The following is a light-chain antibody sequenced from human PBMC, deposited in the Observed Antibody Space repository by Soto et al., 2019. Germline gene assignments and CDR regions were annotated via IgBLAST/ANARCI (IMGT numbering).Light chain of an antibody. CDR3: SAWDDTLNGLI. V-gene: IGLV1-44*01. CDR2: GYG. CDR1: SSNIGRNF. Sequence: QSALTQPPSASGTPGQRVTISCSGTSSNIGRNFVTWYQQLPGTAPQLLIYGYGQRPSGVPDRFSASKSGTSASLAISGLQSEDEGDYFCSAWDDTLNGLIFGGGTKLTVL. J-gene: IGLJ2*01.